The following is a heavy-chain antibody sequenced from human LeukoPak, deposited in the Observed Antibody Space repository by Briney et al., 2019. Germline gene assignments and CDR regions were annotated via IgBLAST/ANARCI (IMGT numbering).Heavy chain of an antibody. CDR3: ARDDYGWGSHPY. CDR1: GLTFSTYW. D-gene: IGHD3-10*01. CDR2: IKPDGSEK. J-gene: IGHJ4*02. Sequence: PGGSLRLSCAGPGLTFSTYWMTWVRQAPGKGLEWVANIKPDGSEKAYVDSVKGRFTISRDNAKNSLYLQMNSLRVEDTAVYYCARDDYGWGSHPYWGQGTLVTVSS. V-gene: IGHV3-7*04.